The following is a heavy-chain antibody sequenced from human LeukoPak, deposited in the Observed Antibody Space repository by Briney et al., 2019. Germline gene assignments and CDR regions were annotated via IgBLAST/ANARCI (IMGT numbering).Heavy chain of an antibody. J-gene: IGHJ4*02. CDR2: INHSGST. Sequence: PSETLSLTCAVSGGSFNGYYWTWIRQPPGKGLEWIGGINHSGSTNYNPSLKSRVTISVDTSKNQFSLRLSSVTAADAAVYYCARDDSSLPQSLWGQGTLVTVSS. V-gene: IGHV4-34*01. CDR3: ARDDSSLPQSL. CDR1: GGSFNGYY. D-gene: IGHD6-13*01.